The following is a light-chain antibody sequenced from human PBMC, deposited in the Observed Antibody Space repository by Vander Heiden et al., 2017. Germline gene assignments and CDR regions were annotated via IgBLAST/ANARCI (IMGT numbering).Light chain of an antibody. V-gene: IGLV2-14*01. Sequence: QSALTHPASVSGSPGQSITISCTGTSSDVGSYNYVSWYQQHPGKAPKLMIYDVSNRPSGVSIRFSGSKSGNTASLTISGLQAEDEAYYYCNSYTSSSTRVFGGGTKLTVL. J-gene: IGLJ2*01. CDR1: SSDVGSYNY. CDR2: DVS. CDR3: NSYTSSSTRV.